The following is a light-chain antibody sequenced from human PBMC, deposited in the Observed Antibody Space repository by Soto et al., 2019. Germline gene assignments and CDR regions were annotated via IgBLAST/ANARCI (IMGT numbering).Light chain of an antibody. CDR1: KGISNW. V-gene: IGKV1-12*01. CDR3: QQADSFPHT. Sequence: DIQMTQSPYSVSESVGNRVTITCRASKGISNWLAWYQQKPGEAPKLLIYAASTLQSVVPSRFSGSGSVTEFALTISSLQPEDFATYFCQQADSFPHTFGQGTKLEIK. CDR2: AAS. J-gene: IGKJ2*01.